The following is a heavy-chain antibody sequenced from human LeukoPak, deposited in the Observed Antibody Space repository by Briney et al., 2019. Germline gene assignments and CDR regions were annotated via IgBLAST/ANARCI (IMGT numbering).Heavy chain of an antibody. CDR1: GYSISSGYY. CDR3: ARVVTATVNWFDP. J-gene: IGHJ5*02. D-gene: IGHD2-15*01. Sequence: SETLSLTCTVSGYSISSGYYWGWIRQPPGKGLEWIGSIYHSGSTYYNPSLKSRVTISVDTSKNQFSLKLSSVTAADTAVYYYARVVTATVNWFDPWGQGTLVTVSS. CDR2: IYHSGST. V-gene: IGHV4-38-2*02.